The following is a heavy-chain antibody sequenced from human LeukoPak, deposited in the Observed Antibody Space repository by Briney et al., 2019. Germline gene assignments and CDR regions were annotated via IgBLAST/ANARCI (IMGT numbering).Heavy chain of an antibody. J-gene: IGHJ4*02. V-gene: IGHV1-46*01. Sequence: GASVKVSCKAPGYTFTSYYMHWVRQAPGQGLEWMGIINPSGGSTSYAQKFQGRVTMTRDTSTSTVYMELSSLRSEDTAVYYCARPQRWLHGDPYFDYWGQGTLVTVSS. CDR2: INPSGGST. CDR1: GYTFTSYY. CDR3: ARPQRWLHGDPYFDY. D-gene: IGHD5-24*01.